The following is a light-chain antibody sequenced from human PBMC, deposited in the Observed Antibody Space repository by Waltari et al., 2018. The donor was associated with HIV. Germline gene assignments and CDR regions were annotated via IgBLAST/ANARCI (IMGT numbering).Light chain of an antibody. Sequence: QSALTHPASVSGSPGQSITIPCIGTHCDVGGYNYVSWYQQHPGKAPKLLIYEVTNRPSGISNRFSGSKSGNTASLTISGLQAEDEADYYCSSYTPTSTVVFGGGTKLTVL. CDR1: HCDVGGYNY. CDR2: EVT. V-gene: IGLV2-14*01. CDR3: SSYTPTSTVV. J-gene: IGLJ2*01.